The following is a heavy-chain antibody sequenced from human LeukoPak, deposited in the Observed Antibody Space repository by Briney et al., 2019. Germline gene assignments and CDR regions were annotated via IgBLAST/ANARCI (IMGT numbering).Heavy chain of an antibody. D-gene: IGHD6-13*01. J-gene: IGHJ4*02. V-gene: IGHV3-21*01. CDR1: GFTFSNFA. CDR2: IVGSSST. Sequence: GGSLRLSCAASGFTFSNFAMTWVRQAPGKGLEWVSSIVGSSSTYYADSLKGRFTISRDNTKNSLYLQMNSLRAEDTAVYYCARIGAGSSRDYWGQRTLVTVSS. CDR3: ARIGAGSSRDY.